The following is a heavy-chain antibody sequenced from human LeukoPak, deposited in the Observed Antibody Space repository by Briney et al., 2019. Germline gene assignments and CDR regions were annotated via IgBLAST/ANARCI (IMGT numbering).Heavy chain of an antibody. CDR3: NFWEGDYGDYRDY. V-gene: IGHV3-49*04. CDR1: GFTFGDYA. CDR2: IRSKAYGGTT. J-gene: IGHJ4*02. D-gene: IGHD4-17*01. Sequence: SLRLSCTASGFTFGDYAMSWVRQAPGKGLEWIGFIRSKAYGGTTEYAASVKGRFTISRDDSESIAYLQMNSLKTEDTAVYYCNFWEGDYGDYRDYWGQGTLVTVSS.